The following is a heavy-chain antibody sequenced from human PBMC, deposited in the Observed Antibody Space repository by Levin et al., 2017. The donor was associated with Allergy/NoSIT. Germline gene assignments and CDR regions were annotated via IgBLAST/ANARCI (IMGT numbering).Heavy chain of an antibody. CDR1: GESFRKFL. V-gene: IGHV1-69*01. CDR2: IIPIFETS. J-gene: IGHJ3*02. CDR3: ARLFGDDGVDS. D-gene: IGHD3-16*01. Sequence: PGESLKISCKASGESFRKFLTSWVRQAPGQGPEWLGGIIPIFETSHYAQKFQDRVTITADESTSTAYLEITNLRSEDTAIYYCARLFGDDGVDSWGQGTMVTVSS.